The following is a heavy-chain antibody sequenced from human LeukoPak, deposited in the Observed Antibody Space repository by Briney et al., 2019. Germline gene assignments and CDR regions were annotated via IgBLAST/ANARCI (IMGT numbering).Heavy chain of an antibody. CDR3: AKGAAAGKVGWFDP. CDR2: ITGYGAT. V-gene: IGHV3-23*01. D-gene: IGHD6-13*01. J-gene: IGHJ5*02. Sequence: GGSLRLSCAASGFTFSNFAMMWVRQAPGTGLQWVSTITGYGATFYADSVRGRFTIFRDTSMNTLFLQMNSLGAEDTAVYYRAKGAAAGKVGWFDPWGQGTLVTVSS. CDR1: GFTFSNFA.